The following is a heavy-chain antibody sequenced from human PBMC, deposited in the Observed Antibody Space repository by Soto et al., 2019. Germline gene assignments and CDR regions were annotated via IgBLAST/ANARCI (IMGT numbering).Heavy chain of an antibody. Sequence: GGSLRLSCAASGFTLSSYSMNWVRQAPGKGLEWVSAISYGGGTTYYADSVKGRFTISRDNSKNTLYLQMNSLRAEDTAVYYCAKDPGEYYYDSSGYSHNWFDPWGQGTLVTVSS. J-gene: IGHJ5*02. V-gene: IGHV3-NL1*01. CDR2: ISYGGGTT. CDR1: GFTLSSYS. CDR3: AKDPGEYYYDSSGYSHNWFDP. D-gene: IGHD3-22*01.